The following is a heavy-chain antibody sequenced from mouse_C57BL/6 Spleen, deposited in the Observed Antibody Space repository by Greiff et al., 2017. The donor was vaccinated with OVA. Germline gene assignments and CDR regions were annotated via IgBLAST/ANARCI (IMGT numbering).Heavy chain of an antibody. Sequence: EVKVVESGEGLVKPGGSLKLSCAASGFTFSSYAMSWVRQTPEKRLEWVAYISSGGDYIYYADTVKGRFTISRANARNTLYLQMSSLKSEDTAMYYCTREGGIYDGDYGGFAYWGQGTLVTVSA. CDR1: GFTFSSYA. CDR3: TREGGIYDGDYGGFAY. CDR2: ISSGGDYI. D-gene: IGHD2-3*01. J-gene: IGHJ3*01. V-gene: IGHV5-9-1*02.